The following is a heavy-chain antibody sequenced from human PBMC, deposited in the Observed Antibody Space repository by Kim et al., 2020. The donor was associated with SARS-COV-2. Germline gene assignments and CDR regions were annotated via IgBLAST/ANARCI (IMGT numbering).Heavy chain of an antibody. CDR3: ARATKCSGGSCYSGWFDP. Sequence: SVKVSCKASGGTFSSYAISWVRQAPGQGLEWMGGIIPIFGTANYAQKFQGRVTITADESTSTAYMELSSLRSEDTAVYYCARATKCSGGSCYSGWFDPWGQGTLVTVSS. J-gene: IGHJ5*02. D-gene: IGHD2-15*01. CDR2: IIPIFGTA. V-gene: IGHV1-69*13. CDR1: GGTFSSYA.